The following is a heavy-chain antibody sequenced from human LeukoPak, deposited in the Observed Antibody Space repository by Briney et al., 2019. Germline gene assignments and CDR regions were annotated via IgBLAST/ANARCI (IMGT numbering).Heavy chain of an antibody. Sequence: GGSLRLSCAASGFSVSSNYMSWVRQAPGKGLEWVSVIYSGGSTYYADSVKGRFTISRDNSKNTLYLQMKSLRAKNTAVYYCARTDETAPAEDFQHWGQGTLVTVSS. J-gene: IGHJ1*01. V-gene: IGHV3-53*01. CDR3: ARTDETAPAEDFQH. D-gene: IGHD2-21*02. CDR2: IYSGGST. CDR1: GFSVSSNY.